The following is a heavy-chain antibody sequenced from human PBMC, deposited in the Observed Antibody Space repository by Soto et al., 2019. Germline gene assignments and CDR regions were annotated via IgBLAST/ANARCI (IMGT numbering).Heavy chain of an antibody. CDR3: AKEAPSSGCYDY. D-gene: IGHD6-19*01. CDR1: GFTVSSYA. J-gene: IGHJ4*02. V-gene: IGHV3-23*01. CDR2: ISGSGGST. Sequence: EVQLLESGGGLVQHGGSLRLSCAASGFTVSSYAMSWVRQATGKGLEWVSAISGSGGSTYYADSVKCRFTISRDNSKNTLYLQMNSLRAEDTAVYYCAKEAPSSGCYDYWGQGTLVTVSS.